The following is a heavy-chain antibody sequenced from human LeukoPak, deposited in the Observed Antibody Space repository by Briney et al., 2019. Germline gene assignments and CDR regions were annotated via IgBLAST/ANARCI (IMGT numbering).Heavy chain of an antibody. Sequence: GGSLRLSCAASGFTFSSYWMHWVRQAPGKGLVWVSRINSDGSSTSYADSVKGRFTISRDNARNTLYLQMNSLRAEDTAVYYCAREDIVVVPAMGYWGQGTLVTVSS. V-gene: IGHV3-74*01. CDR2: INSDGSST. CDR1: GFTFSSYW. D-gene: IGHD2-2*01. J-gene: IGHJ4*02. CDR3: AREDIVVVPAMGY.